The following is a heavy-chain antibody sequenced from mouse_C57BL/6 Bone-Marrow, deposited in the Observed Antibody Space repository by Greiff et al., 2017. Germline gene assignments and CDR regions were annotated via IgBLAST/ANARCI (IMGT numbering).Heavy chain of an antibody. J-gene: IGHJ1*03. CDR2: IDPSDSYT. CDR3: ARRGYDYDGYFDV. Sequence: QVQLQQSGAELVMPGASVKLSCKASGYTFTRYWMHWVKQRPGQGLEWIGEIDPSDSYTNYNQKFKGKSTLTVDKSSSTAYMQLSSLTSEDSAVYYCARRGYDYDGYFDVWGTGTTVTVSS. D-gene: IGHD2-4*01. V-gene: IGHV1-69*01. CDR1: GYTFTRYW.